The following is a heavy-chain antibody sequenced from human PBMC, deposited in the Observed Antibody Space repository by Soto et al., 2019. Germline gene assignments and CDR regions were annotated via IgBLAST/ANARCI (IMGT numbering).Heavy chain of an antibody. CDR3: AKDRPYNYTVGGGENWFGP. V-gene: IGHV3-23*01. CDR1: GFTFNSYA. Sequence: EVQLLESGGDLVQPGGSLRLSCAASGFTFNSYAMSWVRQAPGKGLEWVSTISDNSYTTYYADSVKGRFTISRDNSKDTLYLQMNSLRAEDTAIYYCAKDRPYNYTVGGGENWFGPWGQGTLVTVSS. J-gene: IGHJ5*02. D-gene: IGHD1-1*01. CDR2: ISDNSYTT.